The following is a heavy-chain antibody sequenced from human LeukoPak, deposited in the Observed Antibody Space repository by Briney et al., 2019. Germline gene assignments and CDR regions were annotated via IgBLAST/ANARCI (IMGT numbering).Heavy chain of an antibody. CDR3: AKDQATAMIVVVITLFDY. D-gene: IGHD3-22*01. Sequence: PGGSLRLSCAASGFTFSSYGMSWVRQAPGKGLEWVSAISGSGGSTYYADSVKGRFTISRDNSKNTLYLQMNSLRAEDTAVYYCAKDQATAMIVVVITLFDYWGQGTLVTVSS. V-gene: IGHV3-23*01. CDR2: ISGSGGST. J-gene: IGHJ4*02. CDR1: GFTFSSYG.